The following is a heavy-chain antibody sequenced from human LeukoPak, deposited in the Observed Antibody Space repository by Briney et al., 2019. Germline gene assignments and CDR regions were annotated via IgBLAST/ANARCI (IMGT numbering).Heavy chain of an antibody. D-gene: IGHD3-9*01. Sequence: ASVKVSCKASGYTFTSYYMHWVRQAPGQGLEWMGIINPSGGSTSHAQKFQGRVTITTDESTSTAYMELSSLRSEDTAVYYCARARVNILTPKHHAFDIWGQGTMVTVSS. J-gene: IGHJ3*02. V-gene: IGHV1-46*01. CDR2: INPSGGST. CDR1: GYTFTSYY. CDR3: ARARVNILTPKHHAFDI.